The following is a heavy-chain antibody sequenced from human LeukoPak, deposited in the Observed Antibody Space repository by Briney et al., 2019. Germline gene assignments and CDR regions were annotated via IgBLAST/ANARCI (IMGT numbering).Heavy chain of an antibody. Sequence: EASVKVSCKAFDSTFNSQGFSWVRQAPGQGLEWMGWISAYNGNTRFARKLQDRVSMTTDTSTTTAYMELRSLTSDHTATYYCARDSTLCRGTNRYQNDPFDIWGQGTMVTVSS. J-gene: IGHJ3*02. V-gene: IGHV1-18*01. CDR2: ISAYNGNT. D-gene: IGHD2-15*01. CDR1: DSTFNSQG. CDR3: ARDSTLCRGTNRYQNDPFDI.